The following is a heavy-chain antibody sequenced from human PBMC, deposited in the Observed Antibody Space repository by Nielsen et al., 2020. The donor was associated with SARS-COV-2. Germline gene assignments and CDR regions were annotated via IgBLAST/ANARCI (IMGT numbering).Heavy chain of an antibody. V-gene: IGHV3-9*01. Sequence: SLKISCAASGFTFDDYAMHWVRQAPGKGLEWVSGISWNSGSIGYADSVKGRFTISRDNAKNSLYLQMNSLRAEDTALYYCAKDIGYGSGSYYAATHDVMDVWGQGTTVTVSS. CDR2: ISWNSGSI. CDR3: AKDIGYGSGSYYAATHDVMDV. CDR1: GFTFDDYA. D-gene: IGHD3-10*01. J-gene: IGHJ6*02.